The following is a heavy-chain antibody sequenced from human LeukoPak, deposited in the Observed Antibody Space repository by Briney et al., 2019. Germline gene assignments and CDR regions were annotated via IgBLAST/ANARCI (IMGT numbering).Heavy chain of an antibody. CDR1: GYTFTSYG. V-gene: IGHV1-18*01. D-gene: IGHD2-2*01. Sequence: ASVKVSCKASGYTFTSYGISWVRQAPGQGLEWMGWISAYNGNTNYAQKLQGRVTMTTDTSTSTAYMELRSLRSDDTAVYYCARDNNGYSSRWSDDAFDIWGQGTLVIVSS. CDR3: ARDNNGYSSRWSDDAFDI. CDR2: ISAYNGNT. J-gene: IGHJ3*02.